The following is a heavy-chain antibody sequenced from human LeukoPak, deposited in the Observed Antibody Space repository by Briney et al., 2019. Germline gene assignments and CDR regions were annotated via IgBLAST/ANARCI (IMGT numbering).Heavy chain of an antibody. V-gene: IGHV4-38-2*01. CDR3: ARQVTVTTFDY. J-gene: IGHJ4*02. D-gene: IGHD4-17*01. Sequence: PSETLSLTCAVSGYSISSGYYWGWIRQPPGKGLEWIGSIYHSGSTYYNPSLKSRVTITVDTSKNQFSLKLSSVTAADTAVYYCARQVTVTTFDYWGQGTLVTVS. CDR2: IYHSGST. CDR1: GYSISSGYY.